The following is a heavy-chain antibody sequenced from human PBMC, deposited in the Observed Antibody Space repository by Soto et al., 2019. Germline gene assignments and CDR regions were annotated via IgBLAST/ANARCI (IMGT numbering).Heavy chain of an antibody. V-gene: IGHV3-33*01. D-gene: IGHD4-17*01. CDR2: IWYDGSNK. J-gene: IGHJ4*02. CDR1: GFTFSSYG. Sequence: GGSLRLSCAASGFTFSSYGMHWVRQAPGKGLEWVAVIWYDGSNKYYADSVKGRFTISRDNSKNTLYLQMNSLRAEDTAVYYCARVGTTVTKNPNFDYWGQGTLVTVSS. CDR3: ARVGTTVTKNPNFDY.